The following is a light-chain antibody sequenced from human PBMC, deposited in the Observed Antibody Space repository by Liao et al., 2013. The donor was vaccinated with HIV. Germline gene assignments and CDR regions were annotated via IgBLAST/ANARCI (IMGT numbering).Light chain of an antibody. CDR3: HVWDSNTHHVV. J-gene: IGLJ2*01. Sequence: SFVLTQPSSVSVAPGKTARITCGGNNIGSKSVHWYQQKPGQAPVLVIYYDSDRPSGIPERFSGSNSENTATLTIIRVEAADEADYYCHVWDSNTHHVVFGGGTKLTVL. CDR2: YDS. CDR1: NIGSKS. V-gene: IGLV3-21*04.